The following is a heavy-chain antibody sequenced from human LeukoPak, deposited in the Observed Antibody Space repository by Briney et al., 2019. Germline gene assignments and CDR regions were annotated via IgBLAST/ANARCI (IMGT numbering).Heavy chain of an antibody. Sequence: GGSLRLSCAVSGFTFSGAAMSWVRQAPGKGLVWVSRIASDGSSTTYADSVKGRFSISRDNAKNTLYLQMNSLRVEDTAVYYCARGRPHGNDYWGQGTLVTVSS. CDR2: IASDGSST. V-gene: IGHV3-74*01. D-gene: IGHD4-23*01. CDR1: GFTFSGAA. CDR3: ARGRPHGNDY. J-gene: IGHJ4*02.